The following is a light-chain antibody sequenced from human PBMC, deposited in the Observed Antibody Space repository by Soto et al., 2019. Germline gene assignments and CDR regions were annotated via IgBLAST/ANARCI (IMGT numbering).Light chain of an antibody. Sequence: QSVLTQSPSATASLGASVKLTCTLSSGHSSYAIAWHQQQPEKGPRYLMKLNSDGSHSKGDGIPDRFSGSSSGAERYLTISRLQSEDEADYSCQTWGTGFYVFGTGTKLTVL. CDR1: SGHSSYA. J-gene: IGLJ1*01. V-gene: IGLV4-69*01. CDR2: LNSDGSH. CDR3: QTWGTGFYV.